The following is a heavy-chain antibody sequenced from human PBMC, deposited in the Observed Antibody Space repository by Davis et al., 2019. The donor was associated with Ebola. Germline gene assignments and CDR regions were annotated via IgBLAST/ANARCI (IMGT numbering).Heavy chain of an antibody. CDR2: IYHSGST. D-gene: IGHD4-17*01. CDR1: GGSFSGYY. CDR3: ARGGFTVTLTLDY. J-gene: IGHJ4*02. V-gene: IGHV4-34*01. Sequence: MPSETLSLTCAVYGGSFSGYYWSWIRQPPGKGLEWIGEIYHSGSTNYNPSLKSRVTISVDTSKNHFSLKLSSVTAADTAVYYCARGGFTVTLTLDYWGQGTLVTVSS.